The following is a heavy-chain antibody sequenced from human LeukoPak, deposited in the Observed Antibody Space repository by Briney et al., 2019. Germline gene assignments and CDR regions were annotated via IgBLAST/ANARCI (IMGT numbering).Heavy chain of an antibody. V-gene: IGHV4-59*08. CDR3: ARRGSGASLEYYFDL. J-gene: IGHJ2*01. Sequence: SETLSLTCTVSGDPMSRYYWSWIRQPPGKGLEYIGYIYYSGNTNSNPSLNSRVTISVDTSKNQFSLKLSSVTAAGTAVYYCARRGSGASLEYYFDLWGRGTLVTVSS. CDR2: IYYSGNT. D-gene: IGHD1-14*01. CDR1: GDPMSRYY.